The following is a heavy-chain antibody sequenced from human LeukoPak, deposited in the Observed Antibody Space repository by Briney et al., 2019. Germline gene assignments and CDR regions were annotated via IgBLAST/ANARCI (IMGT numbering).Heavy chain of an antibody. CDR1: GFTFSSYA. D-gene: IGHD2-15*01. CDR3: ARDSPYCSGGSCYSGYFDY. CDR2: ISYDGSNK. Sequence: GSLRLSCAASGFTFSSYAMHWVRQAPGKGLESVAVISYDGSNKYYADSVKGRFTISRDNSKNTLYLQMNSLRAEDTAVYYCARDSPYCSGGSCYSGYFDYWGQGTLVTVSS. V-gene: IGHV3-30*04. J-gene: IGHJ4*02.